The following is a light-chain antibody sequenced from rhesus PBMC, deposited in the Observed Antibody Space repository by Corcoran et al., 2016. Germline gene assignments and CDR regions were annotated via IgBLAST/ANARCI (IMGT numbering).Light chain of an antibody. CDR2: AAS. CDR3: QHYYDSPLT. J-gene: IGKJ4*01. Sequence: EIQMTQSPSALSASVGDRVTISCRASQNIYGNLAWYQQKPGKAPKLLIYAASSLQTGIPSRFSGSGSGTDFTLPISSLQPEDSAAYYCQHYYDSPLTFGGGTKVELK. V-gene: IGKV1S8*01. CDR1: QNIYGN.